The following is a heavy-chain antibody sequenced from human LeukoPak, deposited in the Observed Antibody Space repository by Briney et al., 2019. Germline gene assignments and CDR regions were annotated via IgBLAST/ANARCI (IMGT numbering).Heavy chain of an antibody. J-gene: IGHJ5*02. CDR3: ARGRAAGTLGFWFDP. CDR1: GGTFSSYA. Sequence: ASVKVSCKASGGTFSSYAISWVRQAPGQGLEWMGGIIPIFGTANYAQKFQGRVTITADEPTSTAYMELSSLRSEDTAVYYCARGRAAGTLGFWFDPWGQGTLVTVSS. V-gene: IGHV1-69*13. D-gene: IGHD6-13*01. CDR2: IIPIFGTA.